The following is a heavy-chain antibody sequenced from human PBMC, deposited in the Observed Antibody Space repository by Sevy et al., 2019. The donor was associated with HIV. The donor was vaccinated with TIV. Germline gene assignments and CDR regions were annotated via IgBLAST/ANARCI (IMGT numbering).Heavy chain of an antibody. CDR3: AKGSIAALGAMDV. CDR1: GFPFSSYA. J-gene: IGHJ6*02. CDR2: VSGRGST. V-gene: IGHV3-23*01. Sequence: GGSLRLSCAASGFPFSSYAVTWVRQAPGKGLEWVSMVSGRGSTNYADSIQGRFTISRDNSKTTAYLKMKSVTADDTAIYYCAKGSIAALGAMDVWGPGTTVTVSS. D-gene: IGHD6-6*01.